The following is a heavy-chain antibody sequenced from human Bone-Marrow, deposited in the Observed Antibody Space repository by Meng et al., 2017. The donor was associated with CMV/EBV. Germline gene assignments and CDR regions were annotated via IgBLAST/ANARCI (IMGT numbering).Heavy chain of an antibody. D-gene: IGHD3-3*01. CDR2: INPNSGDT. J-gene: IGHJ5*02. CDR1: GYTFTGYY. V-gene: IGHV1-2*02. Sequence: ASVKVSCKATGYTFTGYYMHWVRQAPGQGLEWMGWINPNSGDTHYAQEFQGRVTMTRDTSITTAYMELSRLTSDDTAVYYCARVLDFWSGLVPWGQGTLVTGYS. CDR3: ARVLDFWSGLVP.